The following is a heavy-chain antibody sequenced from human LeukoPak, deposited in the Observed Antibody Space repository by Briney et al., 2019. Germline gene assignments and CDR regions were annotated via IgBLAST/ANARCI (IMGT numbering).Heavy chain of an antibody. V-gene: IGHV4-34*01. CDR3: ARGLYYYYGMDV. Sequence: SETLSLTRAVYGGSFSGYYWSWIPQPPGKGLEWIGEINHSGSTNYNPSLKSRVTISVDTSKNQFSLKLSSVTAADTAVYYCARGLYYYYGMDVWGQGTTVTVSS. CDR2: INHSGST. CDR1: GGSFSGYY. J-gene: IGHJ6*02.